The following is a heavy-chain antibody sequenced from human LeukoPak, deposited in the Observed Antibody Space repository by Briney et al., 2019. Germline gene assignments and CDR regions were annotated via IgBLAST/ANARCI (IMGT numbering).Heavy chain of an antibody. J-gene: IGHJ4*02. CDR1: GYSISSGYY. V-gene: IGHV4-38-2*02. Sequence: SETLSLTCTVSGYSISSGYYWGWIRQPPGKGLEWIGSIYHSGSTYYNPSLKSRVTISVDTSKNQFSLKLSSVTAADTAVYYCARRGLDCSSTSCPFDYWGQGTLVTVSS. CDR3: ARRGLDCSSTSCPFDY. D-gene: IGHD2-2*01. CDR2: IYHSGST.